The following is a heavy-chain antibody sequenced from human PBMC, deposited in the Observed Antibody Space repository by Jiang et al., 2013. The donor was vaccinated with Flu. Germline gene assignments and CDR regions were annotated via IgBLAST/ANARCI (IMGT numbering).Heavy chain of an antibody. Sequence: SGAEVKKPGASVKVSCKASGYTFTGYYMHWVRQAPGQGLEWMGWINPNSGGTNYAQKFQGRVTMTRDTSISTAYMELSRLRSDDMAVYYCAREGWKMATNDAFDIWGQGTMVTVSS. CDR2: INPNSGGT. V-gene: IGHV1-2*02. J-gene: IGHJ3*02. CDR3: AREGWKMATNDAFDI. CDR1: GYTFTGYY. D-gene: IGHD5-24*01.